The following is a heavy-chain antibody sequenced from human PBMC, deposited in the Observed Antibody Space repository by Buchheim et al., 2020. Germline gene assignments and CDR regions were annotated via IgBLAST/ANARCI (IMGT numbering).Heavy chain of an antibody. Sequence: EVQLVESGGGLVNPGGSLRLSCAVSGFTFSSAWMSWVRQSPGKGLEWVGLIKSKTDGGTTDYAAPVKGRFTISRDDSENTLYLQMSNLKTDDAAVYYCATAPGFYDSAPFDFWGQGT. J-gene: IGHJ4*02. V-gene: IGHV3-15*01. CDR2: IKSKTDGGTT. CDR3: ATAPGFYDSAPFDF. D-gene: IGHD3-22*01. CDR1: GFTFSSAW.